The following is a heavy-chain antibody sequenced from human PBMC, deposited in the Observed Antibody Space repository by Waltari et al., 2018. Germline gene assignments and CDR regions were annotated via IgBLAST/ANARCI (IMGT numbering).Heavy chain of an antibody. V-gene: IGHV4-59*01. D-gene: IGHD6-19*01. CDR2: VSDSGST. J-gene: IGHJ4*02. CDR1: GGSIGTYY. Sequence: QVQLQESGPGLVKPSETLSLTCTVSGGSIGTYYWSWIRQPPGKGLQWIGLVSDSGSTNYTPSLKSRVTISVDTSSTQISLKLTSVTAADTAIYFCAGGSGWLTDSWGQGTLVTVSS. CDR3: AGGSGWLTDS.